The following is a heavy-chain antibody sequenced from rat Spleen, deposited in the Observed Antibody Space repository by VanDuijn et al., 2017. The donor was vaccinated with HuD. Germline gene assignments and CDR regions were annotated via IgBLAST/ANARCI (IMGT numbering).Heavy chain of an antibody. Sequence: QVQLKESGPGLVQPSQTLSLACTVSGFSVTSYHVHWVRQPSGKGLEWMGVIWTGGGTEYNSPLKSRLSISRDTSKSQVFLKMHSLQTEDTATYYCARIRSSYILDVMDAWGQGASVTVSS. V-gene: IGHV2-43*01. J-gene: IGHJ4*01. CDR1: GFSVTSYH. CDR2: IWTGGGT. D-gene: IGHD1-2*01. CDR3: ARIRSSYILDVMDA.